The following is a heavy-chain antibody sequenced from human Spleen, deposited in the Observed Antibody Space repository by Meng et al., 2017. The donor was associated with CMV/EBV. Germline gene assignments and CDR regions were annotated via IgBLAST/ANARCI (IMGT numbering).Heavy chain of an antibody. Sequence: ASGFTFSSYSMNWVRQAPGKGLEWVSSISSSSSYIYYADSVKGRFTISRDNAKNSLYLQMNSLRAEDTAVYYCARGTYSSGWSQDYWGQGTLVTVSS. CDR1: GFTFSSYS. D-gene: IGHD6-19*01. CDR3: ARGTYSSGWSQDY. V-gene: IGHV3-21*01. CDR2: ISSSSSYI. J-gene: IGHJ4*02.